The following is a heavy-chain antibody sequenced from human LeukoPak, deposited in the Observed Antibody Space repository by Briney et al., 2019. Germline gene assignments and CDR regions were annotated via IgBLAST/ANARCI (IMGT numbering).Heavy chain of an antibody. V-gene: IGHV3-48*03. CDR2: ISSSGSTI. Sequence: GGSLRLSCAASGFTFSSYEMNWVRQAPGKGLEWVSYISSSGSTIYYADSVKGRFTISRDNAKNSLYLQMNSLRAEDTAVYYCARPGHYYYYYMDVWGKGTTVTVSS. CDR3: ARPGHYYYYYMDV. CDR1: GFTFSSYE. J-gene: IGHJ6*03.